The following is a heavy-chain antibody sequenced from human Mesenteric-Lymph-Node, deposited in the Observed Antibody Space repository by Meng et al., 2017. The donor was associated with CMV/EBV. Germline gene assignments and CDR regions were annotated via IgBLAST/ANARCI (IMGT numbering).Heavy chain of an antibody. J-gene: IGHJ4*02. D-gene: IGHD3-16*01. CDR3: AYFGVLPPLW. CDR1: GDSFSTHNAA. CDR2: TYYRSESYN. V-gene: IGHV6-1*01. Sequence: QIPLPQSGPGMVKSSQTLSVTCTISGDSFSTHNAAWTGIRQSPSRGLEWLGRTYYRSESYNDYAVSVKRRISVHLDTSTNQLSLNLNFVTPEDTSVYYCAYFGVLPPLWWGQGTLVTVSS.